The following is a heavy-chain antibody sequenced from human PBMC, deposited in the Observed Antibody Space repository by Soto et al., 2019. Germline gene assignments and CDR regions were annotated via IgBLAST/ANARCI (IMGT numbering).Heavy chain of an antibody. J-gene: IGHJ4*02. CDR3: ASIVARARYFDY. CDR1: GFTFSSYG. CDR2: ISYDGSNK. D-gene: IGHD5-12*01. V-gene: IGHV3-30*03. Sequence: QVQLVESGGGVVQPGRSLRLSCAASGFTFSSYGMHWVRQAPGKGLEWVAVISYDGSNKYYADSVKGRFTISRDNSKNTLYLQMNSLRAEDTAVYYCASIVARARYFDYWGQGTLVTVSS.